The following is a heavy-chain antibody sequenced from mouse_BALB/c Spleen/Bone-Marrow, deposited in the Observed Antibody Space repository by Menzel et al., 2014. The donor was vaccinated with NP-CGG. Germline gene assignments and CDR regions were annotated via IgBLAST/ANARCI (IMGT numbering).Heavy chain of an antibody. J-gene: IGHJ3*01. D-gene: IGHD1-2*01. V-gene: IGHV4-1*02. CDR3: AKNYYYGYVAY. Sequence: EVKLMESGGGLVQPGGSLKLSCAASGFDFSRYRMTWVRQAPGKGLEWIGEINPDSSTINYTPSLKDKFIISRDDAKNTLYPQMSKVRSEDTALYYCAKNYYYGYVAYWGQGTLVTVSA. CDR2: INPDSSTI. CDR1: GFDFSRYR.